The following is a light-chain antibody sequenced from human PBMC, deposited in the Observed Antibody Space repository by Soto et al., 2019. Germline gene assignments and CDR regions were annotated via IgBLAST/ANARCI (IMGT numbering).Light chain of an antibody. J-gene: IGKJ3*01. CDR3: QQYGSLPFT. V-gene: IGKV3-20*01. Sequence: EIVLTQSPGTLSLSPGERATLSCRASQSVGSSYLAWYQQKPGQAPRLLIYGASSRATGIPDRLIGGGSGTDCPLTISRLEPEDFAVDYRQQYGSLPFTFGPGTKVDIK. CDR1: QSVGSSY. CDR2: GAS.